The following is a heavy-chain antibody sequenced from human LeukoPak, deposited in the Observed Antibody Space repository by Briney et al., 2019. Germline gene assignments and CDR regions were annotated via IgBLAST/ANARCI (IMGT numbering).Heavy chain of an antibody. V-gene: IGHV3-11*01. D-gene: IGHD2-21*01. CDR2: ITNSGGTI. CDR3: ARSSNSPEY. CDR1: GVNFSDFF. Sequence: GGSLRLSCAASGVNFSDFFMSWIRQAPGKGLEWLSYITNSGGTIYYADSVKGRFTFSRDNAKNSLYLQMNSLRAEDTAVYYCARSSNSPEYWGEGALVTVSS. J-gene: IGHJ4*02.